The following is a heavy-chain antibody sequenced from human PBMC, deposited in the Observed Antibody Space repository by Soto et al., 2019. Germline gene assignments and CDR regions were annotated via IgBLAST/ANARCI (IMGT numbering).Heavy chain of an antibody. CDR2: ISPSTSHI. D-gene: IGHD2-15*01. J-gene: IGHJ6*02. CDR3: SGCSGGAWHQKYGIDV. V-gene: IGHV3-21*01. CDR1: GFTFSSCT. Sequence: EVHLVESGGGLVKPGGSLRLSCAVSGFTFSSCTMNWVRQARGKGLEWVSSISPSTSHIYYADSVKVRFTISRDKAKNSLFLQMNSLRAEDTAVYYCSGCSGGAWHQKYGIDVWGQGTKVTGSS.